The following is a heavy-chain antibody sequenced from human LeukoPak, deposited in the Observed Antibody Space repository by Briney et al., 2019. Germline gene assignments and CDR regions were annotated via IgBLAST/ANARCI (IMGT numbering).Heavy chain of an antibody. D-gene: IGHD4-23*01. V-gene: IGHV3-30*18. Sequence: GGSLRLSCAASGFTFSSYGMHWVRQAPGKGLEWVAGISYDGSNKYYADSVKGRFTISRDNSKNTPYLQMNSLRAEDTAVYYCAKDDGGTMSTLDYWGQGTLVTVSS. CDR1: GFTFSSYG. J-gene: IGHJ4*02. CDR2: ISYDGSNK. CDR3: AKDDGGTMSTLDY.